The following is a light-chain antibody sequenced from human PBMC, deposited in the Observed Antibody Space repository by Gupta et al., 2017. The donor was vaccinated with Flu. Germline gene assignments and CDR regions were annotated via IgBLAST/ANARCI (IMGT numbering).Light chain of an antibody. J-gene: IGKJ1*01. CDR2: WAS. CDR1: QRVLYSSNNKNF. Sequence: DIVMTQSPDSLAVSLGERATINCKSSQRVLYSSNNKNFLAWYQQKPGQSPRLLMHWASTRESGVPDRFSGSGSGTDFTLTISGLQAEDVAIYYCHQYDTTPRTFGQGTKVEIK. V-gene: IGKV4-1*01. CDR3: HQYDTTPRT.